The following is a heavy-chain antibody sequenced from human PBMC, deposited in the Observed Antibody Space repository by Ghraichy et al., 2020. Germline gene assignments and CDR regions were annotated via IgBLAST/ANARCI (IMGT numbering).Heavy chain of an antibody. J-gene: IGHJ4*02. CDR1: GASISTSDYY. D-gene: IGHD3-10*01. V-gene: IGHV4-39*01. CDR3: VGLFRAGAVIHY. Sequence: SETLSLTCTVSGASISTSDYYWGWIRQPPGKGLEWLGSVYYTGSTYYNPSLKSRVTTSIATSRNQFSLNLTLVPAADAAVYFCVGLFRAGAVIHYWAQGTLGTVSS. CDR2: VYYTGST.